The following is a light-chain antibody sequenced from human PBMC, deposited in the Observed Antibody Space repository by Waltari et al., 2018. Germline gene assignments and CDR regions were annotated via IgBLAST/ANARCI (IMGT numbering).Light chain of an antibody. V-gene: IGKV3-15*01. CDR2: EAS. Sequence: EIVMTQSPATLSVSAGERATLSCRASQSVTINLAWYQQTLGQAPRLLIYEASTRATGVPARFRGSGSGTEFTLNISSLQSEDFARYYCQQYNNWPWTFGQGTKVEIK. CDR1: QSVTIN. J-gene: IGKJ1*01. CDR3: QQYNNWPWT.